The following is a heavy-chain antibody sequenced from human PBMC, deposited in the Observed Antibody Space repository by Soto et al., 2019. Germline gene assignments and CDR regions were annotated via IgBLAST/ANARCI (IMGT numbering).Heavy chain of an antibody. V-gene: IGHV4-59*01. CDR1: GASINSYY. CDR2: IFYSGST. D-gene: IGHD5-18*01. CDR3: ARDAIISGYTYGRAKYNGMDV. Sequence: ETLSLTCTVSGASINSYYWSWIRQPPGKGLEWIGYIFYSGSTTYNPSLKSRVTISVDTSKNQFSLKLKYVTAADTAVYYCARDAIISGYTYGRAKYNGMDVSGPGTLVTVYS. J-gene: IGHJ6*02.